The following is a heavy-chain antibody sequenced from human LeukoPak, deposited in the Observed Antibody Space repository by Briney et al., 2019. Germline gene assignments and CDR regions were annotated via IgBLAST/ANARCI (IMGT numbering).Heavy chain of an antibody. V-gene: IGHV3-48*02. D-gene: IGHD2-21*01. CDR3: ARDPSFYCGGDCYPDAFDI. CDR2: ISSSSSTI. CDR1: GFTFSSYS. J-gene: IGHJ3*02. Sequence: SGGSLRLSCAASGFTFSSYSMNWVRQAPGKGLEWVSYISSSSSTIYYAGSVKGRFTISRDNAKNSLYLQMNSLRDEDTAVYYCARDPSFYCGGDCYPDAFDIWGQGTMVTVSS.